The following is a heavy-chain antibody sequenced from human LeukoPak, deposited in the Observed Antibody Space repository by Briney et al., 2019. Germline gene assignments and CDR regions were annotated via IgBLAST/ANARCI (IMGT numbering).Heavy chain of an antibody. V-gene: IGHV3-23*01. D-gene: IGHD5-18*01. Sequence: PGGSLRLSCAASGFIFSSYAMSWVRQAPGKGLEWVSAVSGSGGNTYYADSVKGRFTISRDNSKNTLYLQMNSLTAEDTALYYCAKVALSQYTYGPHLPWGQGTLVTVSS. J-gene: IGHJ5*02. CDR2: VSGSGGNT. CDR1: GFIFSSYA. CDR3: AKVALSQYTYGPHLP.